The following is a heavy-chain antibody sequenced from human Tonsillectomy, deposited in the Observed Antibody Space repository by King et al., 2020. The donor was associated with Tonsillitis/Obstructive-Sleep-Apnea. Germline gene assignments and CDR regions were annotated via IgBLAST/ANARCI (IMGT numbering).Heavy chain of an antibody. CDR2: IRSKAYGGTT. J-gene: IGHJ6*03. D-gene: IGHD2-2*01. CDR1: GFTFGDYA. Sequence: VRLVESGGGLVKPGRSLRLSCTASGFTFGDYAMSWFRQAPGKGLEWVGFIRSKAYGGTTEYAASVKGRFTISRDDSKSIAYLQMNSLKTEDTAVYYCTREGEGYCSSTSCYFKGYYYYYMDVWGKGTTVTVSS. V-gene: IGHV3-49*05. CDR3: TREGEGYCSSTSCYFKGYYYYYMDV.